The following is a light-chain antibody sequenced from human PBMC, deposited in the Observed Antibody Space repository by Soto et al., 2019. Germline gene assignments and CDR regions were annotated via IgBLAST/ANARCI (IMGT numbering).Light chain of an antibody. J-gene: IGKJ4*01. V-gene: IGKV1-6*01. CDR2: ATS. CDR3: LQDNSYPLT. Sequence: AIQMTQPPSSLSASVGDRVTITCRASQGIRNDLGWYQQKPGKAPNLLIYATSSLQGGVPSRFSGSGSGTDFTLTISSLQPQDFATYQCLQDNSYPLTFGGGTKVDIK. CDR1: QGIRND.